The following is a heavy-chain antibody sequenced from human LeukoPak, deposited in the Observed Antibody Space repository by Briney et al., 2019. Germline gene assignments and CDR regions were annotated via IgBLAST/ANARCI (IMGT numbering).Heavy chain of an antibody. V-gene: IGHV4-59*08. CDR2: IYYSGST. CDR3: ARHRLSWQGYYYYGMDV. D-gene: IGHD6-13*01. Sequence: SETLSLTCTVSGGSISSYYWSWIRQPPGKGLEWIGYIYYSGSTNYNPSLKSRVTISVDTSKNQFSLKLSSVTAADTAVYYCARHRLSWQGYYYYGMDVWGQGTTVTVSS. J-gene: IGHJ6*02. CDR1: GGSISSYY.